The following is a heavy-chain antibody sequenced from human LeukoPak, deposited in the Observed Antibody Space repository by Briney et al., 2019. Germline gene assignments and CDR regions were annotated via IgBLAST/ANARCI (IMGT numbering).Heavy chain of an antibody. Sequence: GGSLRLSCAASGFTFSSYGMHWVRQAPGKGLEWVAVISCDGSNKYYADSVKGRFTISRDNSKNTLYLQMNSLRAEDTAVYYCAKAVWNDGAFDIWGQGTMVTVSS. V-gene: IGHV3-30*18. CDR1: GFTFSSYG. CDR2: ISCDGSNK. CDR3: AKAVWNDGAFDI. D-gene: IGHD1-1*01. J-gene: IGHJ3*02.